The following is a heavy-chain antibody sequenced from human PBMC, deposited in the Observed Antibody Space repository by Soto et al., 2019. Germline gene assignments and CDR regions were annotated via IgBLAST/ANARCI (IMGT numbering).Heavy chain of an antibody. Sequence: GGSLRLSCAASDFSLSPYWMHWVRQVPGRGLEWVARLSSDGFGAAYADFVKGRFFISRDIARNTLSLQMNSLRADDTAVYYCARDLGGPDYWGRGTSVTVSS. J-gene: IGHJ4*02. V-gene: IGHV3-74*03. CDR3: ARDLGGPDY. D-gene: IGHD3-16*01. CDR2: LSSDGFGA. CDR1: DFSLSPYW.